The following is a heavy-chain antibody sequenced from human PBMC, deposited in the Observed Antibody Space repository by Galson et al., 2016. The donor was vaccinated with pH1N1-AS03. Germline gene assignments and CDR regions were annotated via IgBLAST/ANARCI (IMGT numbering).Heavy chain of an antibody. CDR1: GFTSRIYT. CDR2: IDGSGDTT. Sequence: SLRLSCAASGFTSRIYTMSWVRQAAGKGLEWVCAIDGSGDTTYFADSVKGRFTISRDNSKNILYLDVNSLRVDDTAVYYCVRIRGQLGRGDSWGQGTLVSVSS. D-gene: IGHD7-27*01. CDR3: VRIRGQLGRGDS. V-gene: IGHV3-23*01. J-gene: IGHJ4*02.